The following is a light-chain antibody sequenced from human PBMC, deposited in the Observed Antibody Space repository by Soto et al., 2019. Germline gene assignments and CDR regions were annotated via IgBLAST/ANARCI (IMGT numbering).Light chain of an antibody. CDR1: QSVSSY. V-gene: IGKV3-11*01. CDR2: DAS. Sequence: EIVLTQSPATLSLSPGERATLSCSASQSVSSYLAWYQQKPGQAPRLLIYDASNRATGIPARFSGSGSGTEFTLAISSLEPEDFAVYFCQQRSNWPPINCGQGIRLEI. CDR3: QQRSNWPPIN. J-gene: IGKJ5*01.